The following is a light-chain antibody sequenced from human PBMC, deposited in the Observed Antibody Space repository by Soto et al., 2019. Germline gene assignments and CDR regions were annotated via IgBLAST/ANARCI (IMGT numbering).Light chain of an antibody. Sequence: QSALTQPASVSGSPGQSITISCTGTSSDVGAYNYVSWYQQYPGKAPKYIIYDVTNRPSGVSYRFSGSKSGNTASLTISGLQAEDEADYYCSSYTTSSTLYVFGIGTKLTVL. CDR1: SSDVGAYNY. CDR2: DVT. V-gene: IGLV2-14*03. J-gene: IGLJ1*01. CDR3: SSYTTSSTLYV.